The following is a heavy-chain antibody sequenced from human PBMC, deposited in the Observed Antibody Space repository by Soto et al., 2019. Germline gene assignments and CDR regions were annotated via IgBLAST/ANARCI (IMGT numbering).Heavy chain of an antibody. CDR1: GGSISSGGYY. CDR2: IYYSGST. CDR3: ARAYEWARGPYYYDSRGYYYQY. Sequence: SETLSLTCTFSGGSISSGGYYCSWIRQHPWKGLEWIGYIYYSGSTYYNPSLKSRVTISVDTSKNQFSLKLSSVTAADTAVYYCARAYEWARGPYYYDSRGYYYQYWGQGTLDNVSS. V-gene: IGHV4-31*03. D-gene: IGHD3-22*01. J-gene: IGHJ4*02.